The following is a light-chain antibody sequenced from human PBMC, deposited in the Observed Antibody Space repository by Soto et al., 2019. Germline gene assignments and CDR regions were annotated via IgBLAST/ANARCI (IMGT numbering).Light chain of an antibody. V-gene: IGKV1-5*03. Sequence: DIQMTQSPSTLSASLGDRVTITCRASQSISTYLAWYRHKPGEAPKLLIYKASTLERGVPSRFSGSGSGTDFTLTISSLQPDDFATYYCQPYNSDSRTFGQGTKVDIK. CDR1: QSISTY. CDR2: KAS. J-gene: IGKJ1*01. CDR3: QPYNSDSRT.